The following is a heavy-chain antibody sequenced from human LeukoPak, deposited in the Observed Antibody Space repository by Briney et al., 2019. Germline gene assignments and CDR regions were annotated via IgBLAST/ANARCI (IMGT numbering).Heavy chain of an antibody. J-gene: IGHJ4*02. CDR1: GYTSTSYG. Sequence: ASVKVSCKASGYTSTSYGISWVRQAPGQGLEWMGWISAYNGNTNYAQKLQGRVTMTTDTSTSTAYMELRSLRSDDTAVYYCARDLCGGDCYDYWGQGTLVTVSS. V-gene: IGHV1-18*01. CDR2: ISAYNGNT. D-gene: IGHD2-21*01. CDR3: ARDLCGGDCYDY.